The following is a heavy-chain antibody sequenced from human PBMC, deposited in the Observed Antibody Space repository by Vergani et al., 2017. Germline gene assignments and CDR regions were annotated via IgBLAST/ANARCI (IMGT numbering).Heavy chain of an antibody. J-gene: IGHJ6*02. CDR3: AKGVYCSSTSCYEGRGYYYGMGV. CDR1: GFTFTAHG. Sequence: EVQLLESGGGSAQPGESLRLSCVASGFTFTAHGLNWVRQAPGKGLEWVSAISGSGGSTYYANSVKGRFTISRDNSKNTLYLQMNSLRADDTAVYYCAKGVYCSSTSCYEGRGYYYGMGVWGQGTTVTFSS. CDR2: ISGSGGST. D-gene: IGHD2-2*01. V-gene: IGHV3-23*01.